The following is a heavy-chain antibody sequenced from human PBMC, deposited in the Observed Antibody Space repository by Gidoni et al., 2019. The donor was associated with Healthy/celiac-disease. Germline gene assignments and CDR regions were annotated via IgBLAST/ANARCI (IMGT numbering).Heavy chain of an antibody. Sequence: IRQPPGKGLEWIGYIYYSGSTNYNPSLKSRVTISVDTSKNQFSLKLSSVTAADTAVYYCARGHLAGEKNYGMDVWGQGTTVTVSS. CDR2: IYYSGST. V-gene: IGHV4-59*01. CDR3: ARGHLAGEKNYGMDV. J-gene: IGHJ6*02. D-gene: IGHD6-19*01.